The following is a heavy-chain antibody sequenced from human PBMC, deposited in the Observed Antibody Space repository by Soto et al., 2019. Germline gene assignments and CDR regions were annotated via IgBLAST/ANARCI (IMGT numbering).Heavy chain of an antibody. J-gene: IGHJ6*02. CDR1: GFTFSSYA. CDR2: ISYEGSNK. V-gene: IGHV3-30-3*01. Sequence: QVQLVESGGGVVQPGRSLRLSCAASGFTFSSYAMHWVRQAPGKGLEWVAVISYEGSNKYYADSVKGRFTISRDNSKNKLYLQMNSLRAEDTAVYYCARDRGYYYDSSGPNYYYYGMDVWGQGTTVTVSS. CDR3: ARDRGYYYDSSGPNYYYYGMDV. D-gene: IGHD3-22*01.